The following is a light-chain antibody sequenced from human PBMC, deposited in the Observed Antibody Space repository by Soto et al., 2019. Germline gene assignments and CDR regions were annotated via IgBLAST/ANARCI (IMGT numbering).Light chain of an antibody. V-gene: IGKV3-15*01. CDR2: GAS. CDR1: QSVSSH. Sequence: EVIMTQSPTTLSVSPGAKVTLSCRASQSVSSHLAWYQQRPGQPPRLVISGASSRATGIPARFSAGGSGTEFLLTISSLQSEDSAVYFCQQYHNWPLTFGPGTKV. J-gene: IGKJ3*01. CDR3: QQYHNWPLT.